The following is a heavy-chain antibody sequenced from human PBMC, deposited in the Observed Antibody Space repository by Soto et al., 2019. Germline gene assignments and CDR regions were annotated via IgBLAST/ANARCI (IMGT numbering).Heavy chain of an antibody. V-gene: IGHV4-59*12. CDR1: GDSITSYY. D-gene: IGHD2-2*01. Sequence: SETLSLTCTVSGDSITSYYWSWIRQPPGKALEWIGYIYHSGSTNYNPSLKSRVTISVDKSKNQFSLKLSSVTAADTAVYYCAREGSIVVVPAAMRHYYYYMDVWGKGTMVTVSS. J-gene: IGHJ6*03. CDR3: AREGSIVVVPAAMRHYYYYMDV. CDR2: IYHSGST.